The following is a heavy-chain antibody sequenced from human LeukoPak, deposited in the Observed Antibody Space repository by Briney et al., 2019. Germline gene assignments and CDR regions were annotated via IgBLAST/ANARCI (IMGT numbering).Heavy chain of an antibody. CDR2: IRYDGSNK. V-gene: IGHV3-30*02. CDR3: AKERRDYYYMDV. Sequence: GGSLRLSCAASGFTFSSYGMHWVRQAPGKGLEWVAFIRYDGSNKYYADSVKGRFTISRDNSKNTLYLQMNSLRAEDTAVYYCAKERRDYYYMDVWGKGTTVTVSS. J-gene: IGHJ6*03. CDR1: GFTFSSYG.